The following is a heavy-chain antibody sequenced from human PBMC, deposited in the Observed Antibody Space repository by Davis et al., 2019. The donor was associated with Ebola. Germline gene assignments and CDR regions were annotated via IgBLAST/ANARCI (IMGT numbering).Heavy chain of an antibody. CDR2: IYYSGST. Sequence: GSLRLSCTVSGGSISSYYWSWIRQPPGKGLEWIGYIYYSGSTNYNPSLKSRVTISVDTSKNQFSLKLSSVTAADTAVYYCAREVAGTIPFDIWGQGTMVTVAS. CDR3: AREVAGTIPFDI. J-gene: IGHJ3*02. V-gene: IGHV4-59*12. D-gene: IGHD2-15*01. CDR1: GGSISSYY.